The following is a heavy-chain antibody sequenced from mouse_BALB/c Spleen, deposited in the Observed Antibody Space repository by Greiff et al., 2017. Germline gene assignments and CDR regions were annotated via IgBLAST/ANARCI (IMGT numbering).Heavy chain of an antibody. CDR3: AIPYDYDGYYFDY. CDR2: IYPGNVNT. D-gene: IGHD2-4*01. CDR1: GYTFTSYY. V-gene: IGHV1S56*01. J-gene: IGHJ2*01. Sequence: VQLQQSGPELVKPGASVRISCKASGYTFTSYYIHWVKQRPGQGLEWIGWIYPGNVNTKYNEKFKGKATLTADKSSSTAYMQLSSLTSEDSAVYFCAIPYDYDGYYFDYWGQGTTLTVSS.